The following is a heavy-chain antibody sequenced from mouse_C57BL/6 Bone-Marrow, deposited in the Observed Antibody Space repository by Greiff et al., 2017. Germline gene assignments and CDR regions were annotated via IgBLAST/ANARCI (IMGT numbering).Heavy chain of an antibody. CDR2: IDPSDSYT. D-gene: IGHD1-1*01. V-gene: IGHV1-50*01. J-gene: IGHJ1*03. Sequence: QVHVKQPGAELVKPGASVKLSCKASGYTFTSYWMQWVKQRPGQGLEWIGEIDPSDSYTNYNQKFKGKATLTVDTSSSTAYMQLSSLTSEDSAVYYCARDSSSFWYFDVWGTGTTVTVSS. CDR1: GYTFTSYW. CDR3: ARDSSSFWYFDV.